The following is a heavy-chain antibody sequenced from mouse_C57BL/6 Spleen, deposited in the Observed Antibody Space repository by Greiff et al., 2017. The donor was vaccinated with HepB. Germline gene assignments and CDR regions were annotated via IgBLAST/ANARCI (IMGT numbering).Heavy chain of an antibody. CDR3: ARSEAYDYDGFAY. CDR1: GYTFTSYW. D-gene: IGHD2-4*01. J-gene: IGHJ3*01. Sequence: QVHVKQSGAELVKPGASVKLSCKASGYTFTSYWMHWVKQRPGRGLEWIGRIDPNSGGTKYNEKFKSKATLTVDKPSSTAYMQLSSLTSEDSAVYYWARSEAYDYDGFAYWGQRTLVTVSA. CDR2: IDPNSGGT. V-gene: IGHV1-72*01.